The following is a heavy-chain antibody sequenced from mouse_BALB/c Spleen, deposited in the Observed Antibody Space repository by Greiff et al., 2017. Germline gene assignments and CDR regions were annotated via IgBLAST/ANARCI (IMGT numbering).Heavy chain of an antibody. Sequence: DVQLQESGAELVKPGASVKLSCTASGFNIKDTYMHWVKQRPEQGLEWIGRIDPANGNTKYDPKFQGKATITADTSSNTAYLQLSSLTSEDTAVYYCARWDSFDYWGQGTTLTVSS. CDR1: GFNIKDTY. D-gene: IGHD4-1*01. J-gene: IGHJ2*01. V-gene: IGHV14-3*02. CDR3: ARWDSFDY. CDR2: IDPANGNT.